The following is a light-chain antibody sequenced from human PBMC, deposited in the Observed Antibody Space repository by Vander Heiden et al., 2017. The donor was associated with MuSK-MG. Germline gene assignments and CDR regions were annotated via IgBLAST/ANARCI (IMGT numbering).Light chain of an antibody. J-gene: IGKJ2*01. CDR1: QSVGNSY. Sequence: EIVLTQSPGTLSLSPGERATLSCRASQSVGNSYLAWYQQKPGQAPRLLIYGASSRATGIPDRFSGSGYGTDFTLTISRLEPEDFAVYYCQQYGSSPPYTFGQGTKMEIK. V-gene: IGKV3-20*01. CDR2: GAS. CDR3: QQYGSSPPYT.